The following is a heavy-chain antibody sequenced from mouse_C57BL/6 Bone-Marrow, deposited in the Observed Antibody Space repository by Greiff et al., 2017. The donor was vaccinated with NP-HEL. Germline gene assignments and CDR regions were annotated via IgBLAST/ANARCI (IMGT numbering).Heavy chain of an antibody. Sequence: VKLMESGAELVRPGTSVKMSCKASGYTFTNYWIGWAKQRPGHGLEWIGDIYPGGGYTNYNEKFKGKATLTADKSSSTAYMQFSSLTSEDSAIYYCARDLLYAMDYWGQGTSVTVSS. V-gene: IGHV1-63*01. CDR2: IYPGGGYT. CDR1: GYTFTNYW. J-gene: IGHJ4*01. CDR3: ARDLLYAMDY.